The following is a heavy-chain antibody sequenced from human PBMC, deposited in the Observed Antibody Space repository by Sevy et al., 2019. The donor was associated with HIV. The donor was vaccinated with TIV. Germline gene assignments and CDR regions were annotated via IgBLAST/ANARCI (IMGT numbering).Heavy chain of an antibody. Sequence: GESLKISCAASGFTFSSFGMHWVRQAPGKGLEWVAVIWYEGSTTYYADSVRGRFTISRDSSNNTLYLQMNSLRADDTAVYYCSATATHLDYWGHGTLVTVSS. J-gene: IGHJ4*01. CDR2: IWYEGSTT. V-gene: IGHV3-33*01. CDR3: SATATHLDY. D-gene: IGHD1-26*01. CDR1: GFTFSSFG.